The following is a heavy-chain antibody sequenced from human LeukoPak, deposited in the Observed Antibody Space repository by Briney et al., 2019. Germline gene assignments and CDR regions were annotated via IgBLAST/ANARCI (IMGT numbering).Heavy chain of an antibody. V-gene: IGHV3-33*08. CDR2: IWYDGSNK. D-gene: IGHD2-21*01. Sequence: GGSLRLSCAASGFTFSSYAMSWVRQAPGKGLEWVAVIWYDGSNKYYADSVKGRFTISRDNSKNTLYLQMNSLRAEDTAVYYCARDGGDLAFDIWGQGTMVTVSS. CDR1: GFTFSSYA. CDR3: ARDGGDLAFDI. J-gene: IGHJ3*02.